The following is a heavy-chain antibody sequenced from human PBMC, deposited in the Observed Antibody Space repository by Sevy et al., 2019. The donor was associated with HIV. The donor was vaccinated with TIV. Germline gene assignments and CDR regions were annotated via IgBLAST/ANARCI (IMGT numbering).Heavy chain of an antibody. CDR1: GGSISSSSYY. CDR3: ARQESGQQSTRTVKGFDP. Sequence: SETLSLTCTVSGGSISSSSYYWGWIRQPPGKGLEWIGSIYYSGSTYYNPSLKSRVTISVDTSKNQFSLKLSSVTAADTAVYYCARQESGQQSTRTVKGFDPWGQRTLVTVSS. V-gene: IGHV4-39*01. J-gene: IGHJ5*02. CDR2: IYYSGST. D-gene: IGHD6-13*01.